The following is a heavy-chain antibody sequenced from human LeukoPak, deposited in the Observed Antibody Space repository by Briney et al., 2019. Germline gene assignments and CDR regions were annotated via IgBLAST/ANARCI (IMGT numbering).Heavy chain of an antibody. CDR3: ARDYRDVLLWFGELSK. J-gene: IGHJ4*02. V-gene: IGHV1-2*02. CDR2: INPNSGGT. Sequence: ASVKVSCKASGYTFTGYYMHWVRQAPGQRLEWMGWINPNSGGTNYAQKFQGRVTMTRDTSISTAYMELSRLRSDDTAVYYCARDYRDVLLWFGELSKWGQGTLVTVSS. CDR1: GYTFTGYY. D-gene: IGHD3-10*01.